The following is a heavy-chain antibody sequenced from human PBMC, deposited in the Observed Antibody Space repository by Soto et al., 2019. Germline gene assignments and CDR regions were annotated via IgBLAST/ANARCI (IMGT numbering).Heavy chain of an antibody. CDR1: GDSISSGDYY. CDR2: IYYSGST. J-gene: IGHJ4*02. Sequence: SETLSLTCAVSGDSISSGDYYWSWIRQPPGKGLEWIGYIYYSGSTNYNPSLKSRVTISVDTSKNQFSLKLSSVTAADTAVYYCARSEGRYWGQGTLVTVSS. V-gene: IGHV4-61*08. CDR3: ARSEGRY.